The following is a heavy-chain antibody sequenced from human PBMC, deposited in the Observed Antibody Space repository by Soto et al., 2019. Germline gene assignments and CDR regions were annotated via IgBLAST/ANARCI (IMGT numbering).Heavy chain of an antibody. CDR2: IKQDGSEK. V-gene: IGHV3-7*03. CDR1: GFTLRNYW. J-gene: IGHJ4*02. Sequence: LRLSCAASGFTLRNYWMSWVRQAPGKGLEWVANIKQDGSEKYYVDSVKGRFTISRDDARNSLFLQMNSLRVEDTAVYFCAKDGPDDSSGYFSFDYWGQGALVTVSS. D-gene: IGHD3-22*01. CDR3: AKDGPDDSSGYFSFDY.